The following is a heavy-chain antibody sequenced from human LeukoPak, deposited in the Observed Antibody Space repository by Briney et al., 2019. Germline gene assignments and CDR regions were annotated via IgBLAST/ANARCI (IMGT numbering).Heavy chain of an antibody. D-gene: IGHD6-6*01. CDR2: INPNSGGT. V-gene: IGHV1-2*02. Sequence: ASVKVSCKASGYTFPGYYVHWVRQAPGQGLEWMGWINPNSGGTNYAQKFQGRVTMTRDTSISTAYMELSRLRSDDTAVYYCAREHSSSSGKVFDYWGQGTLVTVSS. J-gene: IGHJ4*02. CDR1: GYTFPGYY. CDR3: AREHSSSSGKVFDY.